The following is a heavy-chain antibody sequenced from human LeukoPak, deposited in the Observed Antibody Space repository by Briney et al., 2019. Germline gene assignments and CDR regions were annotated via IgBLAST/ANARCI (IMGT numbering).Heavy chain of an antibody. V-gene: IGHV1-18*01. CDR2: ISAYNGNT. CDR1: GYTFTSYG. J-gene: IGHJ6*03. Sequence: ASVKVSCKASGYTFTSYGISWVRQAPGQGLEWMGWISAYNGNTNYAQKLQGRVTMTTDTSTSTAYMELRSLRSDDTAVYYCARGTGTAFRPYYYYYMDVWGEGTTVTISS. D-gene: IGHD1-1*01. CDR3: ARGTGTAFRPYYYYYMDV.